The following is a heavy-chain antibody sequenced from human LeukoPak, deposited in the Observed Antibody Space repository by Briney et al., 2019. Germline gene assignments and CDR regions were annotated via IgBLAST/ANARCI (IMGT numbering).Heavy chain of an antibody. D-gene: IGHD3-10*01. CDR2: IWYDGSNK. CDR1: GFTFSSYG. J-gene: IGHJ4*02. Sequence: GGSLRLSCAASGFTFSSYGMHWVRQAPGKGLEGVAVIWYDGSNKYYADSVKGRFTISRDNSKNTLYLQMNSLRAEDTAVYYCARGGRGCGVDYWGQGTLVTVSS. CDR3: ARGGRGCGVDY. V-gene: IGHV3-33*01.